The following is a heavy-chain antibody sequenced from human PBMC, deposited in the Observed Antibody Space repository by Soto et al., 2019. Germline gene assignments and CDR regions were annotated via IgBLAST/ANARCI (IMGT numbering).Heavy chain of an antibody. V-gene: IGHV1-8*01. CDR3: ARGGCVSSGYSAYYFRS. J-gene: IGHJ4*02. CDR2: MNPNSGNT. D-gene: IGHD3-22*01. CDR1: GYTFTSYD. Sequence: QVQLVQSGAEVKKPGASVKVSCKASGYTFTSYDINWVRQATGQGLEWMGWMNPNSGNTGYAQKFQDRVTLTRNASISPAYMELSSLRSEEAAVYYCARGGCVSSGYSAYYFRSWGPGTLVNVSS.